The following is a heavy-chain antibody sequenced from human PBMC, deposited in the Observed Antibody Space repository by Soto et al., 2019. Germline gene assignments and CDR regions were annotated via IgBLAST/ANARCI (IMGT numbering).Heavy chain of an antibody. D-gene: IGHD3-22*01. V-gene: IGHV4-34*01. CDR2: INHSGST. Sequence: SETLSLTCAVYGGSFSGYYWSWIRQPPGKGLEWIGEINHSGSTNYNPSLKSRVTISVDTSKNQFSLKLSTVTAADTAVYYCARGRRGYYDSSGYDYRGQGTLVTVSS. J-gene: IGHJ4*02. CDR3: ARGRRGYYDSSGYDY. CDR1: GGSFSGYY.